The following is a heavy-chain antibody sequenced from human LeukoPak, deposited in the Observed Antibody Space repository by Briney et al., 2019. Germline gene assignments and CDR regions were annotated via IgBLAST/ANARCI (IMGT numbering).Heavy chain of an antibody. J-gene: IGHJ5*02. V-gene: IGHV1-24*01. D-gene: IGHD2-15*01. CDR1: GYTLTELS. CDR3: ATVNKDIVVQQGSWFDP. Sequence: GASVKVSCKVSGYTLTELSMHWVRQAPGKGLEWMGGFDPGDGETIYAQKFQGRVTMTEDTSTDTTYMELSSLRSEDTAVYYCATVNKDIVVQQGSWFDPWGQGTLVTVSS. CDR2: FDPGDGET.